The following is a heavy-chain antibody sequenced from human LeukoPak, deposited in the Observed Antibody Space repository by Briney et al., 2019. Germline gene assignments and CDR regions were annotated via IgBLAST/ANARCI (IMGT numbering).Heavy chain of an antibody. D-gene: IGHD3-9*01. CDR3: ARGHYDVLAASYKWTPDY. Sequence: GGPLNLSCPASGSTFNTFNWNWVRKPPGKGLEWFPSFTVGGDYIYYADSVKGRFTTSRDNAKNSLSLQLNSLRVEDTAVYYCARGHYDVLAASYKWTPDYWGQGTLVTVSS. V-gene: IGHV3-21*01. CDR1: GSTFNTFN. J-gene: IGHJ4*02. CDR2: FTVGGDYI.